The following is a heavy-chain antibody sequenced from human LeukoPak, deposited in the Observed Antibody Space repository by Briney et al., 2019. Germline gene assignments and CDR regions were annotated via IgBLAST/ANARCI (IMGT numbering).Heavy chain of an antibody. D-gene: IGHD2-15*01. CDR2: ISSTGNTV. V-gene: IGHV3-48*03. CDR3: TKETPQMDV. CDR1: GFTFSSYE. J-gene: IGHJ6*04. Sequence: GGSLRLSCAASGFTFSSYEMNWVRQAPGQGLEWVAYISSTGNTVHYAGSVKGRFTISGDNAKNSLYLQMNRLRAEDTAVYYCTKETPQMDVWGKGTTVIVSS.